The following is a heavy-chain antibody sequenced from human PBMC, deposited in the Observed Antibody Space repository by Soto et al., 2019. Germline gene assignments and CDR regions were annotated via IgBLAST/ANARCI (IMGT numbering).Heavy chain of an antibody. D-gene: IGHD2-8*01. Sequence: QVQLVQSGAGVKKPGAPVKVSCRASDSTFTSYNMPWVRQAPGQGLEWMGIINPSGGSTSYAQKFQGRVTMTRDTSTSTVYMELSSLRSEDTAVYYCARQARYCTNGVCSAYGMDVWGQGTTVTVSS. CDR1: DSTFTSYN. CDR2: INPSGGST. CDR3: ARQARYCTNGVCSAYGMDV. V-gene: IGHV1-46*01. J-gene: IGHJ6*02.